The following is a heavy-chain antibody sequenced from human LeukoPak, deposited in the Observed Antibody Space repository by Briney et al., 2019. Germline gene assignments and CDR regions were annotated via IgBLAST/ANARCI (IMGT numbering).Heavy chain of an antibody. CDR3: ARDGYYDFWSGYYSHYYYYMDV. J-gene: IGHJ6*03. CDR2: ISSSGSTI. V-gene: IGHV3-11*04. CDR1: GFTFSDYY. Sequence: PGGSLRLSCAASGFTFSDYYMSWIRQAPGKGLEWVSYISSSGSTIYYADSVKGRFTISRDNAKNSLYLQMNSLRAEDTAVYYCARDGYYDFWSGYYSHYYYYMDVWGKGTTVTVPS. D-gene: IGHD3-3*01.